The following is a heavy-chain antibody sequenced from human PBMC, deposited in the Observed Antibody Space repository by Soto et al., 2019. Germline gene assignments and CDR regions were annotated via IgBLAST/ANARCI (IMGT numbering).Heavy chain of an antibody. D-gene: IGHD5-12*01. CDR3: ATSGVATGFDF. Sequence: EVQLVESGGGLVKPGGSLRLTCAASEMTFRNYSMNWVRQAPGKGLEWVSSISSGGSYIYYADSGKGRFTISRDNAKNSLFLQMTSLRAEDTAVYDCATSGVATGFDFWGQGTLVTVSS. J-gene: IGHJ4*02. V-gene: IGHV3-21*06. CDR1: EMTFRNYS. CDR2: ISSGGSYI.